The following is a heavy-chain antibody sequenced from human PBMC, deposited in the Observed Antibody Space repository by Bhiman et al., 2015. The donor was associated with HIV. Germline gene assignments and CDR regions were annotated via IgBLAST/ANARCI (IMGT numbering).Heavy chain of an antibody. Sequence: EVQLVESGGGLVQPGGSLRLSCAASGFTFSSYEMNWVRQAPGKGLEWVSYISSSGSTIYYADSVKGRFTISRDNAKNSLYLQMNSLRAEDTAVYYCARSPYYYGSGSYPHWGQGTLVTVSS. CDR1: GFTFSSYE. CDR3: ARSPYYYGSGSYPH. J-gene: IGHJ4*02. CDR2: ISSSGSTI. D-gene: IGHD3-10*01. V-gene: IGHV3-48*03.